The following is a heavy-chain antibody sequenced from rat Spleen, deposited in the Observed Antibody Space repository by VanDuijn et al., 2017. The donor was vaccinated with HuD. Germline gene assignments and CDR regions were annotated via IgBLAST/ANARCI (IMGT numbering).Heavy chain of an antibody. CDR3: AAHGPRISRFAY. D-gene: IGHD2-7*01. CDR1: GHSISSSYR. Sequence: EVQLQESGPGLVKPSQSLSLTCSVTGHSISSSYRWNWIRRFPGNTLEWMGYINSAGNTIYNPSLGSRISISRDTSKNQFFLQVNSVTPEDTATYYCAAHGPRISRFAYWGQGTLVTVSS. CDR2: INSAGNT. V-gene: IGHV3-3*01. J-gene: IGHJ3*01.